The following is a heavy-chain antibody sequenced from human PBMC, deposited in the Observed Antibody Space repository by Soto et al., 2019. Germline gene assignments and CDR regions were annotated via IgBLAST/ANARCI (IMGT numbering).Heavy chain of an antibody. CDR1: GFTFSRFA. V-gene: IGHV3-23*01. CDR3: AKDQRKPAIFGVVTLF. Sequence: GGSLRLSCAGSGFTFSRFAMSWVRQVPGKGLEWVSAISGSGQTTYYADSVKGRFTVSRDNSNNTLYLQMNSLRAEDTAVYYCAKDQRKPAIFGVVTLFWGQGTLVTVSS. D-gene: IGHD3-3*01. CDR2: ISGSGQTT. J-gene: IGHJ4*02.